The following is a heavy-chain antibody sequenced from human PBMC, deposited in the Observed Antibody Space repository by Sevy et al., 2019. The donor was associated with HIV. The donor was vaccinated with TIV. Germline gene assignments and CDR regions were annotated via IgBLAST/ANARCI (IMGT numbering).Heavy chain of an antibody. CDR1: GFTFSSHD. CDR3: AKWRTSTVITDFDY. Sequence: GGSLRLSCAVSGFTFSSHDMTWVRQAPGKGLEWVSGISGAGGSKWYADSVKGRFAISRDNSKNTLYLQMNSLRAEDTAVYYCAKWRTSTVITDFDYWGQGTLVTVSS. V-gene: IGHV3-23*01. J-gene: IGHJ4*02. CDR2: ISGAGGSK. D-gene: IGHD4-17*01.